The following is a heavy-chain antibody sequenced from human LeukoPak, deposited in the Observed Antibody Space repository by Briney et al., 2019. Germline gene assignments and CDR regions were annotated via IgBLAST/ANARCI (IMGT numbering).Heavy chain of an antibody. CDR2: IYYSGST. V-gene: IGHV4-39*07. CDR1: GGSVSSNSYY. J-gene: IGHJ3*02. CDR3: ARSIMAAADAFDI. Sequence: SETLSLTCTVSGGSVSSNSYYWGWIRQPPGQGLEWIGTIYYSGSTYYNSSLKSRVTISVDTSKNQSSLKLTSVTAADTAVYYCARSIMAAADAFDIWGQGTMVTVSS. D-gene: IGHD6-13*01.